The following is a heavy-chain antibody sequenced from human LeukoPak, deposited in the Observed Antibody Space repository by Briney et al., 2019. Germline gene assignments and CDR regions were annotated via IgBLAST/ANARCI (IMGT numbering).Heavy chain of an antibody. CDR2: IYYSGST. CDR1: GFTFSNAW. V-gene: IGHV4-59*01. J-gene: IGHJ4*02. CDR3: ARDLDMGY. Sequence: GSLRLSCAASGFTFSNAWMSWVRQAPGKGLEWIGYIYYSGSTNYNPSLKSRVTISVDASKNQFSLKLSSVTAADTAVYYCARDLDMGYWGQGTLVTVSS.